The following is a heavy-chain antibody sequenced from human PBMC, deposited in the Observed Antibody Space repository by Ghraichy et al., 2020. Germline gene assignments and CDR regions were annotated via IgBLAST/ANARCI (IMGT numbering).Heavy chain of an antibody. V-gene: IGHV1-18*01. J-gene: IGHJ4*02. CDR1: GYTFTSYG. CDR3: ARVEYSPSSYSSGWYIDY. CDR2: ISAYNGNT. Sequence: ASVKVSCKASGYTFTSYGISWVRQAPGQGLEWMGWISAYNGNTNYAQKLQGRVTMTTDTSTSTAYMELRSLRSDDTAVYYCARVEYSPSSYSSGWYIDYWGQGTLVTVSS. D-gene: IGHD6-19*01.